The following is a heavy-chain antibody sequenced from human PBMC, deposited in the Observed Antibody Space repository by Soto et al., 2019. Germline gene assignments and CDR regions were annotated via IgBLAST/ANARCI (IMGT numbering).Heavy chain of an antibody. CDR3: ARCSGSRKNYYYYYMDV. Sequence: GGSLRLSCAASGFTFSSYSMNWVRQAPGKGLEWVSYISSSSSTIYYADSVKGRFTISRDNAKNSLYLQMNSLRAEDTAVYYCARCSGSRKNYYYYYMDVWGKGTTVTVSS. CDR1: GFTFSSYS. V-gene: IGHV3-48*01. D-gene: IGHD2-15*01. J-gene: IGHJ6*03. CDR2: ISSSSSTI.